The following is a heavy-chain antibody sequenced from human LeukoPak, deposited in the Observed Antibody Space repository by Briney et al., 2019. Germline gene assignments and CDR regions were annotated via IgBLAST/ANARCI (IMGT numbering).Heavy chain of an antibody. CDR1: GFTFSSYE. J-gene: IGHJ3*02. CDR3: ARVPQWLSAFDI. CDR2: ISSSSSTI. V-gene: IGHV3-48*01. Sequence: SGGSLRLSCAASGFTFSSYEMNWVRQAPGKGLEWVSSISSSSSTIYYADSVKGRFTISRDNAKNSLYLRMNSLRAEDTAMYYCARVPQWLSAFDIWGQGTMVTVSS. D-gene: IGHD6-19*01.